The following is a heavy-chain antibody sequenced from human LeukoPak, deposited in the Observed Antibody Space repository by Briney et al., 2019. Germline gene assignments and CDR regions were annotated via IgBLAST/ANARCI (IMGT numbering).Heavy chain of an antibody. Sequence: SGTLSLTCAVSGGSISSVYWWSWVRQPPGKGLEWIGEIYHSGSTNYNPSLKSRVTISVDRSENQFSLKLSSVTAADTAVYYCARGQGYSYGYFDYWGQGTLVTVSS. J-gene: IGHJ4*02. CDR3: ARGQGYSYGYFDY. D-gene: IGHD5-18*01. CDR2: IYHSGST. CDR1: GGSISSVYW. V-gene: IGHV4-4*02.